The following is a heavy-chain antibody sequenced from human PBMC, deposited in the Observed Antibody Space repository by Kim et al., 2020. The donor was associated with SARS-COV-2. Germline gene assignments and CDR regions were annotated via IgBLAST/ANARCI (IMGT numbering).Heavy chain of an antibody. CDR1: GGSISSSSYY. J-gene: IGHJ4*02. CDR3: ARQSLKWGVIT. Sequence: SETLSLTCTVSGGSISSSSYYWGWIRQPPGKGLEWIGSIYYSGSTYYNPSLKSRVTISVDTSKNQFSLKLSSVTAADTAVYYCARQSLKWGVITWGQGTLVTVSS. V-gene: IGHV4-39*01. D-gene: IGHD3-22*01. CDR2: IYYSGST.